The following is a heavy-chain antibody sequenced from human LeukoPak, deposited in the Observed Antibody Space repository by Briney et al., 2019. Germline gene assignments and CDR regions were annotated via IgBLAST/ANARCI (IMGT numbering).Heavy chain of an antibody. J-gene: IGHJ6*02. V-gene: IGHV3-30-3*01. D-gene: IGHD2-2*02. CDR2: ISYDGSNK. CDR3: ASLAVVVPAAIPKGQYYYGMDV. Sequence: PGRSLRLSCAVSGFTFDDYAMHWVRQAPGKGLEWVAVISYDGSNKYYADSVKGRFTISRDNSKNTLYLQMNSLRAEDTAVYYCASLAVVVPAAIPKGQYYYGMDVWGQGTTVTVSS. CDR1: GFTFDDYA.